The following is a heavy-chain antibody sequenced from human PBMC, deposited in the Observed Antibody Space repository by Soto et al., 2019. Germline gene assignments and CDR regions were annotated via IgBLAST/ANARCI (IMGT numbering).Heavy chain of an antibody. CDR2: ISAYNGNT. J-gene: IGHJ6*02. D-gene: IGHD3-10*01. V-gene: IGHV1-18*01. CDR3: ARDSEVRLWFGESKASYYYGMDV. CDR1: GYTFTSYG. Sequence: ASVKVSCKASGYTFTSYGISWVRQAPGQGLEWMGWISAYNGNTNYAQKLQGRVTMTTDTSTSTAYMELRSLRSDDTAVYYCARDSEVRLWFGESKASYYYGMDVWDQGTTVTVSS.